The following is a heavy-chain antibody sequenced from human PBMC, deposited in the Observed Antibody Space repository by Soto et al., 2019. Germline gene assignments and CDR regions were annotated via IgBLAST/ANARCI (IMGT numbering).Heavy chain of an antibody. CDR2: VFYSGNT. V-gene: IGHV4-39*01. CDR3: ARQPTTGAIDLWFDP. CDR1: GGSISSSRSY. Sequence: QLQLQESGPGLVKASETLSLTCIVSGGSISSSRSYWAWIRQPPGKGLEWIANVFYSGNTYYNPSLASRVTVSVDTSRNQCSLRLSSVTAADTAVYYCARQPTTGAIDLWFDPWGQGTLVTVSS. J-gene: IGHJ5*02. D-gene: IGHD2-2*01.